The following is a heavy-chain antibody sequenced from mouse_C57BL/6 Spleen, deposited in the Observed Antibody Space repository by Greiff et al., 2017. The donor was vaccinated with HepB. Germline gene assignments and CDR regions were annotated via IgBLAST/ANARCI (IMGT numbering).Heavy chain of an antibody. CDR3: ARGSYEAMDY. D-gene: IGHD1-1*01. V-gene: IGHV1-82*01. CDR2: IYPGDGDT. Sequence: VKLVESGPELVKPGASVKISCKASGYAFSSSWMHWVKQRPGKGLEWIGRIYPGDGDTNYNGKFKGKATLTADKSSSTAYMQLSSLTSEDSAVYFCARGSYEAMDYWGQGTSVTVSS. J-gene: IGHJ4*01. CDR1: GYAFSSSW.